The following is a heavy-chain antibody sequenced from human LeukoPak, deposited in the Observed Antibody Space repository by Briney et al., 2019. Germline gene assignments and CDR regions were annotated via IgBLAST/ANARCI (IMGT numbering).Heavy chain of an antibody. CDR1: GYSFTSYW. J-gene: IGHJ6*03. CDR3: ARHETYYYGSGSYLSYYYYYMDV. CDR2: IYPGDSDT. D-gene: IGHD3-10*01. Sequence: GESLKISCKGSGYSFTSYWIGWVRQMPGKGLEWMGIIYPGDSDTRYSSSFQGQVTISADKSISTAYLQWSSLKASDTAMYYCARHETYYYGSGSYLSYYYYYMDVWGKGTTVTVSS. V-gene: IGHV5-51*01.